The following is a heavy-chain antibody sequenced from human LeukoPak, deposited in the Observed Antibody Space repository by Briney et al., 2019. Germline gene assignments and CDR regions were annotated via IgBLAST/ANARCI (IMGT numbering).Heavy chain of an antibody. Sequence: QPGGYLGLSCAASGFTFSTYAMSWVRQTPGKGLEWVSSISGSGGITFYADSVKGRFTISRDNSKNRLYLQMDSLRAEDTALYYCAKDRLNYYESDGHYYRLNGDSWGQGTLVTVSS. D-gene: IGHD3-22*01. J-gene: IGHJ5*01. CDR1: GFTFSTYA. CDR2: ISGSGGIT. V-gene: IGHV3-23*01. CDR3: AKDRLNYYESDGHYYRLNGDS.